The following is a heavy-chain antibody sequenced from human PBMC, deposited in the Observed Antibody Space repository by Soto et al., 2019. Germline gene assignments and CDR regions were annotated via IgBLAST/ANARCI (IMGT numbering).Heavy chain of an antibody. J-gene: IGHJ4*01. V-gene: IGHV3-11*01. CDR3: ARAEPLDY. CDR2: ISTTSGTI. Sequence: QVQLVESGGGLVKPGGSLRVSCATSGFTFSDYYMTWIRQAPGKGLEWVSFISTTSGTINYADSVKGRFTTSRDNAKNSLYLQMNSLRAEDTAVYYCARAEPLDYWGQGALVTVSS. CDR1: GFTFSDYY. D-gene: IGHD1-1*01.